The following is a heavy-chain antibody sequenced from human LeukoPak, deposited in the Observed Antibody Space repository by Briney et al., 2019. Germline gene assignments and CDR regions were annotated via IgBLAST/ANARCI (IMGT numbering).Heavy chain of an antibody. CDR1: GFTFSSYA. D-gene: IGHD3-22*01. Sequence: GGSLRLSCAASGFTFSSYAMSWVRQAPGKGLEWVSAISGSGGSTYYADSVKGRFTISRDNSKNTLYLQMNSLRAEDTAVYYCAKPDTYYYDSSGYLVTSDFDYWGQGTLVTVSS. CDR2: ISGSGGST. CDR3: AKPDTYYYDSSGYLVTSDFDY. V-gene: IGHV3-23*01. J-gene: IGHJ4*02.